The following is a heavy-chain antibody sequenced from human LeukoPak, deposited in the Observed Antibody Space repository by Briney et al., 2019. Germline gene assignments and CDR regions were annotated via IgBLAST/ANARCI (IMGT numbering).Heavy chain of an antibody. CDR3: AKYGGSGWVIDY. D-gene: IGHD6-19*01. Sequence: SETLSLTCTVSGGSISNNYWTWIRQPPGKGLEYIGYIYYTGGTNYNPSLKSRVTISVDTSKNQFSLKLSSVTATDTAVYFCAKYGGSGWVIDYWGQGTLVAVSS. V-gene: IGHV4-59*08. CDR1: GGSISNNY. J-gene: IGHJ4*02. CDR2: IYYTGGT.